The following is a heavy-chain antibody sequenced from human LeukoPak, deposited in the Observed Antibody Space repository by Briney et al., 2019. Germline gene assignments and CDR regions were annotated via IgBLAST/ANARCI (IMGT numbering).Heavy chain of an antibody. J-gene: IGHJ4*02. CDR2: ISSSSSYI. D-gene: IGHD3-3*01. Sequence: GGSLRLSCAASGFTFSSYSMNWVRQAPGKGLEWVSSISSSSSYIYYADSVKGRFTISRDNAKNPLYLQMNSLRAEDTAVYYCARVFTIFGVPYYFDYWGQGTLVTVSS. CDR1: GFTFSSYS. CDR3: ARVFTIFGVPYYFDY. V-gene: IGHV3-21*01.